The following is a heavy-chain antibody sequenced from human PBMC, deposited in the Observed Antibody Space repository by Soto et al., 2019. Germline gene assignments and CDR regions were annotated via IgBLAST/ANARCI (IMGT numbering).Heavy chain of an antibody. CDR3: ARTSLVVAAATREDY. J-gene: IGHJ4*02. CDR2: INSDGSST. Sequence: EVQLVESGGALVQPGGSLRLSCAASGFTFSSYWMHWVRQAPGKGLVWVSRINSDGSSTSYADSVKGRFTISRDNAKYTLYLQMNSLRAEDTAVYYCARTSLVVAAATREDYWGQGTLVIVSS. V-gene: IGHV3-74*01. D-gene: IGHD2-15*01. CDR1: GFTFSSYW.